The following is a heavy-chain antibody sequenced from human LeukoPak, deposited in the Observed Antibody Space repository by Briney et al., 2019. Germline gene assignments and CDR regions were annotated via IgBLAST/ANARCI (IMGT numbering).Heavy chain of an antibody. CDR2: VFYSGST. CDR3: ARLVGGSYQISDS. D-gene: IGHD1-14*01. V-gene: IGHV4-39*01. CDR1: GGSLYRSSYY. Sequence: SETLSLTCTVSGGSLYRSSYYWGWIRQPPGKGLDWIGSVFYSGSTYYNPSLRSRVTISVDTSKNQFSLKLSSVTAADTGVYYCARLVGGSYQISDSWGQGTLVTVSS. J-gene: IGHJ4*02.